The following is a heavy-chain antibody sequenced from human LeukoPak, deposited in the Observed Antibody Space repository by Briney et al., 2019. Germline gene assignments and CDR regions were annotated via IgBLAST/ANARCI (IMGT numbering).Heavy chain of an antibody. Sequence: PGGSLRLSCVASGFTFTGHSMHWVRQAPGKGLERVAVVAHDEKTIFYADSLKGRFTVSRDNSKNTVYLQMNSLRDEDTAVYYCAREKQSGGTPFDYWGQGSLVTVSS. D-gene: IGHD1-26*01. CDR1: GFTFTGHS. J-gene: IGHJ4*02. CDR2: VAHDEKTI. CDR3: AREKQSGGTPFDY. V-gene: IGHV3-30*04.